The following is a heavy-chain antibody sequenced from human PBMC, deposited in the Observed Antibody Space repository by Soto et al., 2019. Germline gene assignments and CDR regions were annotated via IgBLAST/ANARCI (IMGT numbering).Heavy chain of an antibody. Sequence: SQTLSLTCAVYGGSFSGYYWSWIRQPPAKGLEWIVEINHSASTNYNPTLNSRVTISVDTSKNQFSLKLSSVTAADTAVYDCARGGRRLGSATDRGKTDYSGQGTLGIVSA. CDR3: ARGGRRLGSATDRGKTDY. CDR2: INHSAST. J-gene: IGHJ4*02. CDR1: GGSFSGYY. V-gene: IGHV4-34*01. D-gene: IGHD2-15*01.